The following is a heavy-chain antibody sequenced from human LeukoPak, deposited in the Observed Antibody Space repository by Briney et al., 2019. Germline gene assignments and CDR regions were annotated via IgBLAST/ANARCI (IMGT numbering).Heavy chain of an antibody. CDR1: GFTFSSYG. D-gene: IGHD3-10*01. J-gene: IGHJ4*02. V-gene: IGHV3-23*01. Sequence: PGGSLRLSCAASGFTFSSYGMSWVRQAPGKGLEWVSATSGSGTGTYYADSVKGRFTISRDNSKSTIYLQMNSLRAEDTAVYYCAKDRPASHGSGSFGDYWGQGTLVTVST. CDR3: AKDRPASHGSGSFGDY. CDR2: TSGSGTGT.